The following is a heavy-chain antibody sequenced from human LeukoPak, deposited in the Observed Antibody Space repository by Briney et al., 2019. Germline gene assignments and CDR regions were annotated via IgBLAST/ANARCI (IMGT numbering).Heavy chain of an antibody. CDR1: GGSISSYY. J-gene: IGHJ3*02. D-gene: IGHD3-3*01. CDR2: IYYSGST. CDR3: ARQALHYDFWRGYYTRDAFKI. Sequence: SETLSLTCTVSGGSISSYYWSWIRQPPGKGLEWIGYIYYSGSTNYNPSLKSRVTISVDTSKNQFSLKLSSVTAADTAVYYCARQALHYDFWRGYYTRDAFKIRGQGTMVTVSA. V-gene: IGHV4-59*08.